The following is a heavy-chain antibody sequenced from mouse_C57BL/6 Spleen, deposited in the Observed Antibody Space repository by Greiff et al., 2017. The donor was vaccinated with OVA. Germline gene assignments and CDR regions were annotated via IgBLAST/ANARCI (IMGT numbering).Heavy chain of an antibody. CDR2: IDPSDSET. Sequence: VQLQQSGAELVRPGSSVKLSCKASGYTFTSYWMHWVKQRPIQGLEWIGNIDPSDSETHYNQKFKDKATLTVDKSSSTAYMQLSSLTSEDSAVYYCASSYYGNEAWFAYWGQGTLVTVSA. CDR1: GYTFTSYW. V-gene: IGHV1-52*01. D-gene: IGHD2-10*01. J-gene: IGHJ3*01. CDR3: ASSYYGNEAWFAY.